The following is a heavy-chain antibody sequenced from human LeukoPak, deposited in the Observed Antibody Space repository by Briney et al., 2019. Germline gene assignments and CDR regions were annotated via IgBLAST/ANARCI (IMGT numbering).Heavy chain of an antibody. V-gene: IGHV3-30*03. CDR3: ARDLGVGAYLLFDYISSGLDS. CDR1: GFTFSTYG. J-gene: IGHJ4*02. Sequence: GGSLRLSCAASGFTFSTYGMHWVRQAPGKGLEWVAVISYDGSNEYFVDSVKGRFTISRDNSRNMLFLQMNSLRPEDTAVYYCARDLGVGAYLLFDYISSGLDSWGQGTLVTVSS. CDR2: ISYDGSNE. D-gene: IGHD6-6*01.